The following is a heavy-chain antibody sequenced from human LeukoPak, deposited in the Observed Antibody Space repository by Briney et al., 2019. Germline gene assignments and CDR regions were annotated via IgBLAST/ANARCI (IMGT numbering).Heavy chain of an antibody. D-gene: IGHD3-9*01. CDR1: GFTFSSYA. V-gene: IGHV3-23*01. Sequence: PGGSLRLSCAASGFTFSSYAMSWVRQAPGKGLEWVSAISGSGGSTYYADSVKGRFTISRDNSKNTLYLQMNSLRAEDTAVYYCAKSHPDILTGYYIFGYWGQGTLVPVSS. CDR3: AKSHPDILTGYYIFGY. J-gene: IGHJ4*02. CDR2: ISGSGGST.